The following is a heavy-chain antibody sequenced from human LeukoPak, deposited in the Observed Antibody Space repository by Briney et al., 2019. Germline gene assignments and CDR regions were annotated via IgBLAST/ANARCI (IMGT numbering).Heavy chain of an antibody. V-gene: IGHV3-33*01. CDR1: GFTFSSYA. CDR3: ARGLFGSGSCPDY. CDR2: VWHDGSNK. D-gene: IGHD3-10*01. Sequence: GGSLRLSCTAPGFTFSSYAIHWISQAPGKGLEWVALVWHDGSNKYYADSVKGRFTISRDNSKNTVYLQMNSLRAEDTAVYYCARGLFGSGSCPDYWGQGTLVTVSS. J-gene: IGHJ4*02.